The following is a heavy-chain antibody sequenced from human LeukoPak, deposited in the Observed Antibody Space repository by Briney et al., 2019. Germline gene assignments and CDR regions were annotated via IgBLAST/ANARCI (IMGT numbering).Heavy chain of an antibody. Sequence: SETLSLTCTVSGGSISSGDYYWSWIRQPPGKGLEWIGYIYYSGSTYYNPSLKSRVSISVDTSKNQFSLKLSSVTAADTAVYYCARRYPEAVAGEYYFDYWGQGTLVTVSS. V-gene: IGHV4-30-4*08. CDR1: GGSISSGDYY. CDR3: ARRYPEAVAGEYYFDY. J-gene: IGHJ4*02. CDR2: IYYSGST. D-gene: IGHD6-19*01.